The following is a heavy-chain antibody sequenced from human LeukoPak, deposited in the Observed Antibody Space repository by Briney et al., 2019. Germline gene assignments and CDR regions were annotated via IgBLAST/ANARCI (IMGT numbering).Heavy chain of an antibody. J-gene: IGHJ4*02. V-gene: IGHV3-23*01. CDR2: ISGSGGST. CDR1: GFTFSNYA. D-gene: IGHD5-12*01. Sequence: GGSLRLSCAASGFTFSNYAMSWVRQAPGKGLEWVSGISGSGGSTVYADSVKGRFTISRDNSKNTLYLQMTSLRADDTALYYCAKQRGYSGYETFDYCGQGTLVTVSS. CDR3: AKQRGYSGYETFDY.